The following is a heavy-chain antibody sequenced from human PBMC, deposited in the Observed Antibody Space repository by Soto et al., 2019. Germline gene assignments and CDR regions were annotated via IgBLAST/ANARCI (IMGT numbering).Heavy chain of an antibody. Sequence: QVQLVQSGAEVKKPGSSVKVSCKASGGTFSSYAISWVRQAPGQGLEWMGGIMPIFGTANYAQKFQGRVTISADESTIPAYMGLSSLRSDDTDVYCCASRPWGSSGYYPTYNWFDPWGQGTLVTVSS. CDR1: GGTFSSYA. V-gene: IGHV1-69*12. CDR3: ASRPWGSSGYYPTYNWFDP. J-gene: IGHJ5*02. CDR2: IMPIFGTA. D-gene: IGHD3-22*01.